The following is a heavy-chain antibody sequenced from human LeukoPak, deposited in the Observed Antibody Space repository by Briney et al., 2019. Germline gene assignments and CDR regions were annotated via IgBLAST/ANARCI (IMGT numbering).Heavy chain of an antibody. CDR2: IYHSGST. CDR1: GYSISSGYY. CDR3: ARKTTAEVDY. V-gene: IGHV4-38-2*02. J-gene: IGHJ4*02. Sequence: SETLSLTCTVSGYSISSGYYWGWIRQPPGKGLEWIGSIYHSGSTYYNPSLKSRVTISVDTSKNQFSLKLSSVTAADTAVYYCARKTTAEVDYWGQGTLVTVSS. D-gene: IGHD4-11*01.